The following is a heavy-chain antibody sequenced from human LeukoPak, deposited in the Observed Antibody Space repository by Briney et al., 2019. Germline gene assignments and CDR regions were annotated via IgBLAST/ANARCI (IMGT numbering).Heavy chain of an antibody. CDR2: INPNSGGT. D-gene: IGHD3-22*01. CDR1: GYTFTGYY. J-gene: IGHJ2*01. Sequence: ASVKVSCKASGYTFTGYYMHWVRQAPGQGPEWMGWINPNSGGTNYAQKFQGRVTMTRDTSISTAYMELSRLRSDDTAVYYCARVPSGYSYWYFDLWGRGTLVTVFS. V-gene: IGHV1-2*02. CDR3: ARVPSGYSYWYFDL.